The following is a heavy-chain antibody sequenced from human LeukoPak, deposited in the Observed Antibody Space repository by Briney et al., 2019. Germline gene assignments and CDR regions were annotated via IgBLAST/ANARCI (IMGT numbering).Heavy chain of an antibody. CDR3: ARGYCSGGSCYFEGFDY. J-gene: IGHJ4*02. D-gene: IGHD2-15*01. CDR1: GYTFTGYY. Sequence: GASVKVSCKASGYTFTGYYMHWVRQAPGQGLEWMGWINPNSGGTNYAQKFQGWVTMTRDTSISTAYMELSRLRSDDTAVYYCARGYCSGGSCYFEGFDYWGQGTLDTVSS. V-gene: IGHV1-2*04. CDR2: INPNSGGT.